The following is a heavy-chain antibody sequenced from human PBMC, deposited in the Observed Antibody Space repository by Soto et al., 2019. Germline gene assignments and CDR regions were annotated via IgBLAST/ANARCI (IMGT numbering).Heavy chain of an antibody. D-gene: IGHD3-16*02. Sequence: PSETLSLTCAVYGGSFSGYYWSWIRQPPGKGLEWIGEINHTGSTNYNPSLKSRVTISVDTSKSQFSLKLSSVTAADTAVYYCASGLIGWYFDYWGQGTLVTVSS. CDR2: INHTGST. CDR3: ASGLIGWYFDY. CDR1: GGSFSGYY. J-gene: IGHJ4*02. V-gene: IGHV4-34*01.